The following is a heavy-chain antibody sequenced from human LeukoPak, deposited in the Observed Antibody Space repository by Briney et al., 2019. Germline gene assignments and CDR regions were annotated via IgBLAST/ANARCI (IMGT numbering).Heavy chain of an antibody. CDR2: ISAYTGDT. CDR3: ARAGAAAGTSHTQTRRALQDAFDI. V-gene: IGHV1-18*01. Sequence: ASVKVSCKTSGYTFTDYGISWVRQAPGQGLEWMGWISAYTGDTGYSQKFQGRVTMTRDMSTSTVYMELSSLRSEDTAVYYCARAGAAAGTSHTQTRRALQDAFDIWGQGTMVTVSS. J-gene: IGHJ3*02. D-gene: IGHD6-13*01. CDR1: GYTFTDYG.